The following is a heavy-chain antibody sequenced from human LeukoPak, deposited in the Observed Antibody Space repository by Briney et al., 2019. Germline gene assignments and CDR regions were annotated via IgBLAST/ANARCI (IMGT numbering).Heavy chain of an antibody. CDR2: IYYSGST. CDR3: ARRAAGTSDY. Sequence: SETLSLTCTVAGGSISSSSFYWGWIRQPPGMGLEWIGSIYYSGSTYYNPSLKSRVSISMDTSKNQFSLNLNSVTAADTAVYYCARRAAGTSDYWGQGTLVTVSS. V-gene: IGHV4-39*01. J-gene: IGHJ4*02. D-gene: IGHD6-13*01. CDR1: GGSISSSSFY.